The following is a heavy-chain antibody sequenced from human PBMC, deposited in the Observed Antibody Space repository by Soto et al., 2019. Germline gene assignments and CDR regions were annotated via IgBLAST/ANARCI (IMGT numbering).Heavy chain of an antibody. CDR1: GYTFTTYA. V-gene: IGHV1-3*01. CDR3: ARESSYHSFDY. CDR2: INAANGNT. Sequence: QVPLVQSGAEVKKPGASVKVSCKASGYTFTTYALHWVRQAPGQRLEWMGWINAANGNTKYSQKFKGRVTITRDTSASTAYMELSSLRSEDTAVYYCARESSYHSFDYWGQGTLVTVSS. J-gene: IGHJ4*02. D-gene: IGHD3-10*01.